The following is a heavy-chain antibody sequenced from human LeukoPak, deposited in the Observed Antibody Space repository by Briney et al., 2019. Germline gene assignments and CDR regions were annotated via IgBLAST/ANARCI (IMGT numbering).Heavy chain of an antibody. J-gene: IGHJ3*02. V-gene: IGHV1-69*05. CDR3: ARGVSLAFDI. CDR1: GGTFSSYA. CDR2: IIPIFGTA. Sequence: PVKVSCKASGGTFSSYAISWVRQGPGQGLEWMGRIIPIFGTANYAQKFQGRVTITTDESTSTAYMELSSLRSEDTAVYYCARGVSLAFDIWGQGTMVTVSS. D-gene: IGHD2-8*01.